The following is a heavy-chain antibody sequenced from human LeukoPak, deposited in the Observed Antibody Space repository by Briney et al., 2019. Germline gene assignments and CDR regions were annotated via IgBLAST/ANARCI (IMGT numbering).Heavy chain of an antibody. CDR3: TRESGAYCPFGY. Sequence: NPSETLSLTCGVSGGSITSTNWWSWVRQPPGQGLEWIGEISLTGRTNYNPSLIGRVIMSLDESKNQLSLTLTSVTAADTAMYYCTRESGAYCPFGYWGQGTLVVVPS. J-gene: IGHJ4*02. CDR2: ISLTGRT. CDR1: GGSITSTNW. D-gene: IGHD1-26*01. V-gene: IGHV4-4*02.